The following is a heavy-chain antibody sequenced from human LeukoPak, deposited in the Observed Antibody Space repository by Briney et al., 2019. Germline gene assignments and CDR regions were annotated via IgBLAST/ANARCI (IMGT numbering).Heavy chain of an antibody. Sequence: GGSLRLSCAASGFTFSSYWMSWVRQAPGKGLEWVANIKQDGSEKYYVDSVKGRFTISRDNAKNSLYLQMNSLRAEDTAVYYCAREHPRDGYNYDYWGQGTLVTVSS. V-gene: IGHV3-7*01. D-gene: IGHD5-24*01. CDR2: IKQDGSEK. CDR1: GFTFSSYW. CDR3: AREHPRDGYNYDY. J-gene: IGHJ4*02.